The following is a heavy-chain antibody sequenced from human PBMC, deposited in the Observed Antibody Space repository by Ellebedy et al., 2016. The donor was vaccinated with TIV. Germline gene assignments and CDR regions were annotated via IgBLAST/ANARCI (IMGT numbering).Heavy chain of an antibody. D-gene: IGHD1-26*01. CDR2: IIPMFGTA. CDR1: GGTFSSSA. V-gene: IGHV1-69*13. CDR3: ARDPHPLSVGSAGMDV. Sequence: AASVKVSCKASGGTFSSSAISWVRQAPGQGLEWMGGIIPMFGTANSAQKFQGRVTITADESTSTANMELNSLRSEDTAVYYCARDPHPLSVGSAGMDVWGQGTTVTVSS. J-gene: IGHJ6*02.